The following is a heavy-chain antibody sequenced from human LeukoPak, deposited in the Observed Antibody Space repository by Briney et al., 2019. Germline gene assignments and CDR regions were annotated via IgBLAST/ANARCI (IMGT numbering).Heavy chain of an antibody. CDR3: ARASESIAALDY. CDR2: ISYDGSNK. J-gene: IGHJ4*02. D-gene: IGHD6-13*01. V-gene: IGHV3-30-3*01. Sequence: GGSLRLSCAASGFTFSSYAMYWVRQAPGKGLEWVAVISYDGSNKYYADSVKGRFTISRDNSKNTLYLQMNSLRAEDTAVYYCARASESIAALDYWGQGTLVTVSS. CDR1: GFTFSSYA.